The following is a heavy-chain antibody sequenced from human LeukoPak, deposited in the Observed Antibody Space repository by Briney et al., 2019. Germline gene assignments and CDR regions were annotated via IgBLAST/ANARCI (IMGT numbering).Heavy chain of an antibody. Sequence: GGSLRLSCAVSGFTFSSYSMNWVRQAPGKGLEWVSSISSSSSYIYYADSVKGRFTISRDNAKNSLYLQMNSLRAEDTAVYYCARDQEWELLPHFDYWGQGTLVTVSS. CDR3: ARDQEWELLPHFDY. CDR2: ISSSSSYI. D-gene: IGHD1-26*01. V-gene: IGHV3-21*01. CDR1: GFTFSSYS. J-gene: IGHJ4*02.